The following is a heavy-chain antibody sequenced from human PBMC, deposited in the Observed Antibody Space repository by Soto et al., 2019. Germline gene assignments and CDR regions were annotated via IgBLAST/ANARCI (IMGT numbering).Heavy chain of an antibody. J-gene: IGHJ3*02. CDR1: GYPVTAYY. D-gene: IGHD3-3*01. V-gene: IGHV1-2*02. CDR2: INPATGAA. CDR3: ARGGGVGVAGSAAFDM. Sequence: QLHLVQSGAVVKKPGASVTVSCSASGYPVTAYYMHWVRQAPGRGLEWMGGINPATGAAKYTQTFQGRVTKTRDTATGTGFMEPGGLTSEDTAVFFCARGGGVGVAGSAAFDMWGQGTLVTVSS.